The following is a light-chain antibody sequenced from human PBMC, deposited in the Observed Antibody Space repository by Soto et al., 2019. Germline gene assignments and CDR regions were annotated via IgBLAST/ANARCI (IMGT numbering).Light chain of an antibody. CDR1: SSNIGAGYD. J-gene: IGLJ2*01. CDR3: QSYDSSLSAVV. V-gene: IGLV1-40*01. CDR2: VNS. Sequence: QSVLTQPPSVSGAPGQRVTISCTGSSSNIGAGYDVHWYQQLPGTAPKLLIYVNSKRPSGVPDRFSGSKSGTSASLAITGLQAEDEADYYCQSYDSSLSAVVFGGGTKLTVL.